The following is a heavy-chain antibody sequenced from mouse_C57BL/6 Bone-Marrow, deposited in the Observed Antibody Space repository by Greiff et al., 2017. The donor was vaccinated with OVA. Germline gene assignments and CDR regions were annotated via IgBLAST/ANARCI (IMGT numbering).Heavy chain of an antibody. CDR2: IYPGSGNT. CDR1: GYTFTDYY. Sequence: QVQLKESGAELVRPGASVKLSCKASGYTFTDYYINWVKQRPGQGLEWIARIYPGSGNTYYNEKFKGKATLTAEKSSSTAYMQLSSLTSEDSAVYFCARDDYDAWFAYWGQGTLVTVSA. CDR3: ARDDYDAWFAY. J-gene: IGHJ3*01. D-gene: IGHD2-4*01. V-gene: IGHV1-76*01.